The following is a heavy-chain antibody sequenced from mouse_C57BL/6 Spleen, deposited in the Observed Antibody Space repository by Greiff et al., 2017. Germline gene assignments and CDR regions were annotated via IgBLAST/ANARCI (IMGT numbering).Heavy chain of an antibody. CDR3: ARGGPDWYFDV. CDR1: GYTFTSYW. D-gene: IGHD3-3*01. V-gene: IGHV1-69*01. J-gene: IGHJ1*03. CDR2: IDPSDSYT. Sequence: QVQLQQPGAELVMPGASVKLSCKASGYTFTSYWMHWVKQRPGQGLEWIGEIDPSDSYTNYNQKFKGKSTLTVDKSSSTAYMQLSSLTSADSAVYYCARGGPDWYFDVGATGTTVP.